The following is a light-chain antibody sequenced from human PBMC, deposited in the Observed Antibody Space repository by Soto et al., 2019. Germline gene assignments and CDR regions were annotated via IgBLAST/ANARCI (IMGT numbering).Light chain of an antibody. CDR3: SSYTSSLTLVV. CDR2: DVS. Sequence: QSALTQPASVSESPGQSITIPCTGTSSDVGGYNYVSWYQHHPGKAPKLLIHDVSNRPSGVSNRFSGSKSGNTASLTISGLQAEDEANYYCSSYTSSLTLVVFGGGTQLTVL. J-gene: IGLJ2*01. V-gene: IGLV2-14*03. CDR1: SSDVGGYNY.